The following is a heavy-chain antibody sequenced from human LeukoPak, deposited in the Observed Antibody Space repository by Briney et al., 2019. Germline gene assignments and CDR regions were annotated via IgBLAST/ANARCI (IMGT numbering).Heavy chain of an antibody. V-gene: IGHV3-7*04. J-gene: IGHJ4*02. D-gene: IGHD3-22*01. CDR2: IKEDGSED. Sequence: PGRSLRLSCAASGFSFRTNWMSWVRQAPGKGLEWVANIKEDGSEDYYADSVKGRFTISRDNTKNSLYLQISSLTVDDTAMYYCARDSPYEFWGQGTLVTVSS. CDR1: GFSFRTNW. CDR3: ARDSPYEF.